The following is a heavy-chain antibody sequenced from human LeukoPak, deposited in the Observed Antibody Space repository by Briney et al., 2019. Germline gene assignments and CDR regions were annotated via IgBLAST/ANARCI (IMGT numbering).Heavy chain of an antibody. J-gene: IGHJ4*02. CDR2: IGFDGTNK. CDR1: GFTFIGYG. V-gene: IGHV3-33*01. CDR3: VRALGDYWGQGDY. D-gene: IGHD3-16*01. Sequence: GVSLRLSCAASGFTFIGYGMHWVRQAPGKGLEWVAFIGFDGTNKYYADSVKGRFTISRDNAKNTLYLQMNSLGAADTAVYYCVRALGDYWGQGDYWGQGTLVTVSS.